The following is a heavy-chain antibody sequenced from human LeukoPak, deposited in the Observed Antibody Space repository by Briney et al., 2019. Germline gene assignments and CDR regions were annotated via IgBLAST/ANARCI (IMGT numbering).Heavy chain of an antibody. CDR2: IIPIFGTA. CDR3: AGDRLVKNYDFWSGQWN. D-gene: IGHD3-3*01. CDR1: GGTFSSYA. V-gene: IGHV1-69*13. J-gene: IGHJ4*02. Sequence: SVKVSCKASGGTFSSYAISWVRQAPGQGLEWMGGIIPIFGTANYAQKFQGRVTITADESTSTAYMELSSLRSEDTAVYYCAGDRLVKNYDFWSGQWNWGQGTLVTVSS.